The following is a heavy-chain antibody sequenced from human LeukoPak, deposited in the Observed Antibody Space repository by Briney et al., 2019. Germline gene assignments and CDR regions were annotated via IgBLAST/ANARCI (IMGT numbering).Heavy chain of an antibody. Sequence: GGSLRLSCAVSGFTFSSYGMSWVRQAPGKGLEWVSAISDSGSDTYYADSVKGRFTTSKDNSKNTLYLRMNSLRADDTAVYYCAKRVPYSSSSVYFDYWGQGTLVTVSS. J-gene: IGHJ4*02. CDR2: ISDSGSDT. D-gene: IGHD6-6*01. CDR3: AKRVPYSSSSVYFDY. CDR1: GFTFSSYG. V-gene: IGHV3-23*01.